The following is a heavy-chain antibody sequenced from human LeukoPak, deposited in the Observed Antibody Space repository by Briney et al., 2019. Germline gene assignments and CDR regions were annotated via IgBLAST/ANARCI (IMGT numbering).Heavy chain of an antibody. CDR2: ISSSGSS. D-gene: IGHD4-23*01. J-gene: IGHJ4*02. V-gene: IGHV4-4*07. CDR3: ARDRGELYDY. Sequence: SETLSLTCTVSGGSISSYYWSWIRQPPGKGLEWIGRISSSGSSNYNPSLKSRVTMSVDTSKNQLSLKLSSVTAADTAVYYCARDRGELYDYWGQGTLVTVSS. CDR1: GGSISSYY.